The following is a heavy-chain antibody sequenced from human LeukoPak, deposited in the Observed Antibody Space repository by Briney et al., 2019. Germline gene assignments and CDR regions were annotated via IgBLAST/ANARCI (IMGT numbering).Heavy chain of an antibody. D-gene: IGHD3-16*02. CDR2: FDPEDGET. Sequence: ASVKVSCKVSGYTLTELSMHWVRQAPGKGLEWMGGFDPEDGETIYAQKFQGRVTMTEDTSTDTAYMELSSLRSEDTAVYYCATDSPYDYVWGSYRPWSPFDYWGQGTLVTVSS. CDR1: GYTLTELS. V-gene: IGHV1-24*01. J-gene: IGHJ4*02. CDR3: ATDSPYDYVWGSYRPWSPFDY.